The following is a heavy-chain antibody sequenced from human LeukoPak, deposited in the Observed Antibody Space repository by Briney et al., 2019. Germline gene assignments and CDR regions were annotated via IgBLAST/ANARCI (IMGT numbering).Heavy chain of an antibody. CDR1: GFTFSGYD. CDR2: IGTAGDT. V-gene: IGHV3-13*01. J-gene: IGHJ3*02. CDR3: ARGGSTGDAFDI. Sequence: GGSLRLSCAASGFTFSGYDMHWVRQATGKGLEWVSAIGTAGDTYYPGSVKGRFTISRENARNSLYLQMNSLRAGDTAVYYCARGGSTGDAFDIWGQGTMVTVSS. D-gene: IGHD3-9*01.